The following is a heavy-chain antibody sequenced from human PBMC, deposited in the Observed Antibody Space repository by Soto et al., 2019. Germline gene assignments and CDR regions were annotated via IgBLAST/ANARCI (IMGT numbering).Heavy chain of an antibody. CDR1: GFTFSSYG. V-gene: IGHV3-33*01. J-gene: IGHJ5*02. D-gene: IGHD2-15*01. CDR2: IWYDGSNK. CDR3: ARDGGCRDGYTAGCNWFDP. Sequence: QVQLVESGGGVAQPGRSLRLSCAASGFTFSSYGMHWVRQAPGKGLEWVAVIWYDGSNKYYADSVKGRSTISRDNSKNTLYLQMNSLRAEDTAVYYCARDGGCRDGYTAGCNWFDPWGQGTLVTVAS.